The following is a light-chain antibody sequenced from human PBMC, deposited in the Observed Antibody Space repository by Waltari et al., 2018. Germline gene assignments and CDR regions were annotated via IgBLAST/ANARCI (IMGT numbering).Light chain of an antibody. Sequence: EIMMTQSPATLSLSPGERPTPSCRASQSVGSNLAWYQPKLGQAPRLLMFAASTRAPDIPARFSGSGSGTDFTLTISGLQSEDFALYYCQQYSDWPPWTFGQGTKVEIK. J-gene: IGKJ1*01. CDR1: QSVGSN. V-gene: IGKV3-15*01. CDR2: AAS. CDR3: QQYSDWPPWT.